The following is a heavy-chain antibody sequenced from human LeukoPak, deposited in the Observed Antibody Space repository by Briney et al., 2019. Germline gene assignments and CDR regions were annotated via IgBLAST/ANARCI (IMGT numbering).Heavy chain of an antibody. CDR3: ARAYYDYVWGSYPMDY. J-gene: IGHJ4*02. V-gene: IGHV4-39*07. D-gene: IGHD3-16*02. CDR2: IYYSGST. CDR1: GGSISSSSYY. Sequence: SETLSLTCTVSGGSISSSSYYWGWIRQPPGKGLEWIGSIYYSGSTYYNPSLKSRVTISVDTSKNQFSLKLSSVTAADTAVYYCARAYYDYVWGSYPMDYWGQGTLVTVSS.